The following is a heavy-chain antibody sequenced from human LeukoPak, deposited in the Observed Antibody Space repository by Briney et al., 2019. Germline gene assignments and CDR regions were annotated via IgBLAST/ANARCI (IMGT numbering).Heavy chain of an antibody. D-gene: IGHD3-22*01. CDR1: GFTFNSYA. CDR2: ISGSGGST. CDR3: AKDGYYYDSSGYYYSVDY. Sequence: GGSLRLSCAASGFTFNSYAMSWVRQAPGKGLEWVSAISGSGGSTYYADSVKGRFTISRDNSKNTLYLQMNSLRAEGTAVYYCAKDGYYYDSSGYYYSVDYWGQGTLVTVSS. J-gene: IGHJ4*02. V-gene: IGHV3-23*01.